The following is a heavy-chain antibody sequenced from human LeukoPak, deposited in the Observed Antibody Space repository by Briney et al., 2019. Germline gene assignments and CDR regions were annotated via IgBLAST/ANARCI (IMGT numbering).Heavy chain of an antibody. D-gene: IGHD6-13*01. CDR2: IYYSGST. CDR3: ARLTSSSAGSSFDY. CDR1: GGSITNNY. Sequence: SETLSLTCTVSGGSITNNYWAWIRQPPGKGLEWIGYIYYSGSTNYNPSLKSRVTISVDTSKNQFSLKLNSVTAADTAVYYCARLTSSSAGSSFDYWGQGTLVTVSS. J-gene: IGHJ4*02. V-gene: IGHV4-59*08.